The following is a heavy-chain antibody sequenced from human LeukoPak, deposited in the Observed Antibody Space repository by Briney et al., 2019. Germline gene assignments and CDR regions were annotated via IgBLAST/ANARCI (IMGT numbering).Heavy chain of an antibody. Sequence: SQTLSLTCTVSGGSVTSGNYYWNWIRQPVGKGLEWIGRIYTNGGASYNPSLKSRVTISIDASKNQFSLKLSSVTAADTAVYYCAREPPGYWGQGILVTVPS. CDR3: AREPPGY. CDR1: GGSVTSGNYY. CDR2: IYTNGGA. J-gene: IGHJ4*02. V-gene: IGHV4-61*02.